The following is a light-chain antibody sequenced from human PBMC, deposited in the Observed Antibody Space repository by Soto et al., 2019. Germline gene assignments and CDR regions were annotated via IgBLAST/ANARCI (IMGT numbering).Light chain of an antibody. V-gene: IGKV1-27*01. CDR2: GAS. J-gene: IGKJ5*01. CDR1: QDIINH. CDR3: QHYHIDRRT. Sequence: DIELTQSPATLSLSAGDTATLTCRASQDIINHLAWYQQRPGQAPKLLIYGASTWHTGVPSRFRGSGSGTPFTTTISSRQQDDVATYYCQHYHIDRRTFGQGTRLEIK.